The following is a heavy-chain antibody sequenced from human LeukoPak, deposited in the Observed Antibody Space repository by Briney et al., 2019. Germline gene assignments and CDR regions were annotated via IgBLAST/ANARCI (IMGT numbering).Heavy chain of an antibody. D-gene: IGHD4-11*01. CDR2: IYYSGST. CDR3: ASSRNYVRVNWFDP. J-gene: IGHJ5*02. Sequence: SETLSLTCTVSGGSISSYYWSWIRQPPGKGLEWIGYIYYSGSTNYNPSLKSRVTISVDTSKNQFSLKLSSVTAADTAVYYCASSRNYVRVNWFDPWGQGTLVTVSS. V-gene: IGHV4-59*12. CDR1: GGSISSYY.